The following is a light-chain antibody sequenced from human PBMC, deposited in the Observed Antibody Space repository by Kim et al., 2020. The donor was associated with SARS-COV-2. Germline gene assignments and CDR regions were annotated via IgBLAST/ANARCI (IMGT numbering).Light chain of an antibody. CDR3: GTWDVSLGARV. CDR2: DNH. V-gene: IGLV1-51*01. Sequence: SVLTQPPSLSAAPGQKVTISCSGSNSNIETHYVSWYQQLPGTAPKLLIYDNHRRPPGVPDRFSASKSATSATLDITGLQTGDEADYYCGTWDVSLGARVFGGGTQLTVL. CDR1: NSNIETHY. J-gene: IGLJ3*02.